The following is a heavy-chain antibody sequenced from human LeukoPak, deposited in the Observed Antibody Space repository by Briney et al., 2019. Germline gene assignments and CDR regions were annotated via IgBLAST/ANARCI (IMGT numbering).Heavy chain of an antibody. CDR3: ARGHYDFWSGSTYSYFDY. V-gene: IGHV3-30*04. Sequence: PGGSLRLSCAASGFTFSSYAMHWVRQAPGKGLEWVAVISYDGGNKYYADSVKGRFTISRDNSKNTLYLQMNSLRAEDTAVYYCARGHYDFWSGSTYSYFDYWGQGTLVTVSS. CDR2: ISYDGGNK. CDR1: GFTFSSYA. D-gene: IGHD3-3*01. J-gene: IGHJ4*02.